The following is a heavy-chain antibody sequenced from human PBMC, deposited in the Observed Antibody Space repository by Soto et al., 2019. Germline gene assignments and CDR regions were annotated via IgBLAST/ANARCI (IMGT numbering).Heavy chain of an antibody. CDR1: GVTFSSYS. D-gene: IGHD6-19*01. V-gene: IGHV3-48*02. Sequence: PGGSLRLSCAASGVTFSSYSMNWVRQAPGKGLGWVSYISTTSDTKYYADSVKGRFTISRDNAKNSLYLQMNSLRDEDTAVYYCARALRQWLADAFDIWGRGTMVTVSS. CDR3: ARALRQWLADAFDI. J-gene: IGHJ3*02. CDR2: ISTTSDTK.